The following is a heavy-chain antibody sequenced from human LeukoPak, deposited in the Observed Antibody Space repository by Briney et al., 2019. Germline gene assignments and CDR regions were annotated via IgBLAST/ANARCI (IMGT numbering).Heavy chain of an antibody. CDR2: IIPIFGTA. D-gene: IGHD4-11*01. Sequence: GASVKFSCKASGGTFSSYAISWVRQAPGQGLEWMGGIIPIFGTANYAQKFQGRVTITTDESTSTAYMELSSLRSEDTAVYYCARDRLGNYRAWFGPWGQGTLVTVSS. CDR1: GGTFSSYA. J-gene: IGHJ5*02. V-gene: IGHV1-69*05. CDR3: ARDRLGNYRAWFGP.